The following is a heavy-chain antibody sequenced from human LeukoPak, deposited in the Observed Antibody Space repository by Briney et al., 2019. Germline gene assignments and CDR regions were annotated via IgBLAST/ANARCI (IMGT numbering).Heavy chain of an antibody. J-gene: IGHJ4*02. V-gene: IGHV3-33*01. CDR1: GFTFNNYA. Sequence: GGSLRLSCAASGFTFNNYAMHWVRQAPGKGLEWVEVLWYDGSNKYYADSVKGRFTISRDNSKNTLYLETNSLRAEDTAVYYCARGDSSGYYYFDYWGQGTLVTVSS. CDR2: LWYDGSNK. D-gene: IGHD3-22*01. CDR3: ARGDSSGYYYFDY.